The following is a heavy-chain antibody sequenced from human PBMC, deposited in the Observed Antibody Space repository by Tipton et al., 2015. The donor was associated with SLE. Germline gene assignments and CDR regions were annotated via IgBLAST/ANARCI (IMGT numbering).Heavy chain of an antibody. V-gene: IGHV4-61*02. D-gene: IGHD4-17*01. J-gene: IGHJ4*02. CDR2: IYTSGST. Sequence: TLSLTCTVSGGSIRSGSYYWSWIRQPAGKGLEWIGRIYTSGSTNYNPSLKSRVTISVDTSKNQFSLKLSSVTAADTAVYYCARDKNGDYYDYWGQGTLVTVSS. CDR3: ARDKNGDYYDY. CDR1: GGSIRSGSYY.